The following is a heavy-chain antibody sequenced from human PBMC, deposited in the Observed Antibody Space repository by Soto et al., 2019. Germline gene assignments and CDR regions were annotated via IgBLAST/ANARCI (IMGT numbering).Heavy chain of an antibody. J-gene: IGHJ6*02. CDR3: TRASGDYWNYYGLDV. Sequence: EVQLVESGGGLVQPGGSLKLSCAASGFTFSGSAIHWVRQTSGKGLEWVGLIRNKANSYATVYAAWVKGRFTISRDDSKNTYLQMDSLKTEDTAVYYCTRASGDYWNYYGLDVWGPGTTVTV. CDR1: GFTFSGSA. V-gene: IGHV3-73*02. D-gene: IGHD2-15*01. CDR2: IRNKANSYAT.